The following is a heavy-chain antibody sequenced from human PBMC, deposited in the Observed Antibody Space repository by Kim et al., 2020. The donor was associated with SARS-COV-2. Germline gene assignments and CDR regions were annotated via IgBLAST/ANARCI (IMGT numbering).Heavy chain of an antibody. Sequence: IGSRHGYLYYADSVKGRFTGSRDNAKNSLYLQMNSLRADDTGVYFCATPSGVWGKGTTVIVSS. D-gene: IGHD3-10*01. CDR2: IGSRHGYL. CDR3: ATPSGV. J-gene: IGHJ6*03. V-gene: IGHV3-21*01.